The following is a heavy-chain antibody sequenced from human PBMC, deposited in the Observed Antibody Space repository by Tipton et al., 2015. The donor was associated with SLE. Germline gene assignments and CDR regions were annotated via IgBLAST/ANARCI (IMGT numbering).Heavy chain of an antibody. CDR2: IYYTGNT. CDR3: ARQTIGLVIASREWYFDL. CDR1: GGPISSSTYY. D-gene: IGHD2-21*01. J-gene: IGHJ2*01. V-gene: IGHV4-39*01. Sequence: TLSLTCAVSGGPISSSTYYWGWIRQPPGKGLEWIGTIYYTGNTYYNPSLKSRVTISVDTSKNQFSLKLSSVTAADTAVYYCARQTIGLVIASREWYFDLWGRGTLVTVSS.